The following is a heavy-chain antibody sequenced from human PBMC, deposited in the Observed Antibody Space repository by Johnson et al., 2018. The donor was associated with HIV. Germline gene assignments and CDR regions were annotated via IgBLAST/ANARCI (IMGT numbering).Heavy chain of an antibody. D-gene: IGHD2-8*02. J-gene: IGHJ3*02. Sequence: VQLVESGGGLVKPGGSLRLSCAASGFTFSDYYMSWIRQAPGKGLEWVSYISAFGLTMSYADSLKGRFTISRDNDKNSLCMEMNSLTAEDTAVYYCAREAPRLSGAYGILGQGTMVTVPS. CDR3: AREAPRLSGAYGI. CDR1: GFTFSDYY. V-gene: IGHV3-11*04. CDR2: ISAFGLTM.